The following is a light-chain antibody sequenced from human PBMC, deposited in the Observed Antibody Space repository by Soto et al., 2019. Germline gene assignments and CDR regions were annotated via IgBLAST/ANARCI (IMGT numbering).Light chain of an antibody. CDR3: QQYNTYLTWT. CDR1: QGISTY. CDR2: DAS. Sequence: IQLTPSPPSVSASVRHRLTITRRLSQGISTYLNWYRQKPGKATRLLTYDASNLESGVPSRFSGSGSRTEFTLTITNLQPEDAATYYCQQYNTYLTWTFGQGTKVDIK. V-gene: IGKV1-13*02. J-gene: IGKJ1*01.